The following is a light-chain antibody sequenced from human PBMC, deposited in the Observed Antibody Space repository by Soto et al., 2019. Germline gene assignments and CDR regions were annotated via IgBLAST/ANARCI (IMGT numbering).Light chain of an antibody. CDR1: TSDVGGYHY. CDR2: EVT. CDR3: SSYTNINTRACV. Sequence: QSALTQPRSVSGSPGQSVTISCTGTTSDVGGYHYVSWYQQHPGKAPKLIIYEVTDRPSGVSNRFSGSKSGNTASLTISGLQAEDEAEYYCSSYTNINTRACVFGTGTKLTVL. J-gene: IGLJ1*01. V-gene: IGLV2-14*01.